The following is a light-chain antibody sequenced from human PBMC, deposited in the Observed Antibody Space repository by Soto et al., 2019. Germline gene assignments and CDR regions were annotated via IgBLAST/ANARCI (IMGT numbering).Light chain of an antibody. CDR3: QQYYSTPWT. CDR2: WAS. J-gene: IGKJ1*01. Sequence: DIVMTQSPDSLAVSLGERATINCKSSQSGLYRSDNKNYLAWYQQKPGQPPKLLIYWASTRESGVPDRFSGRGFGTDFTLTISSLQAEDVAVYYCQQYYSTPWTFGQGTKVEIK. CDR1: QSGLYRSDNKNY. V-gene: IGKV4-1*01.